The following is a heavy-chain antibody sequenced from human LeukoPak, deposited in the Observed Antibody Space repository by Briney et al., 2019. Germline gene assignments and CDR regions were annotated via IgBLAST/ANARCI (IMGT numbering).Heavy chain of an antibody. CDR3: ARIGYSSLSEDY. CDR2: INQDGGVK. Sequence: GGSLRLSCAASGFTFSNYWMGWVRQAPGKGLEWVANINQDGGVKYYVDSLKGRFTISRDNAKNSLYLQMNSLRGDDTAVYYCARIGYSSLSEDYWGQGTLVTVSS. J-gene: IGHJ4*02. D-gene: IGHD6-19*01. V-gene: IGHV3-7*01. CDR1: GFTFSNYW.